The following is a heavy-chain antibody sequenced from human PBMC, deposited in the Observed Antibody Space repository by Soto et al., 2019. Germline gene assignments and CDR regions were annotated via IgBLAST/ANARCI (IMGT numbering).Heavy chain of an antibody. Sequence: SVKVSCKASGGTFSNYAISWVRQAPGQGLEWMGGIIPILDAVFYAPKFQGRVTITADESTSTAYIQLSSLRSEDTAMYYCARDRNSYGSGGSPPDFRYWGQGTRITVST. CDR2: IIPILDAV. CDR1: GGTFSNYA. V-gene: IGHV1-69*13. D-gene: IGHD3-10*01. J-gene: IGHJ4*02. CDR3: ARDRNSYGSGGSPPDFRY.